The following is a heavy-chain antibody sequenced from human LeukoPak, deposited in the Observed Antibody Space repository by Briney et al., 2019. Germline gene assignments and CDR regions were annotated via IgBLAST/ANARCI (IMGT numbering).Heavy chain of an antibody. J-gene: IGHJ4*02. CDR1: GFISSDYG. V-gene: IGHV3-33*01. D-gene: IGHD4-23*01. Sequence: GGSLRLSCAASGFISSDYGFHCVRQAPGKGLEWVALIWSDGSKTYYTESVKGRFTISRDDSKNTLFLQMHSLRAEDMAVYYCARDIGTWPNSLFDYWGQGNLVTVSS. CDR2: IWSDGSKT. CDR3: ARDIGTWPNSLFDY.